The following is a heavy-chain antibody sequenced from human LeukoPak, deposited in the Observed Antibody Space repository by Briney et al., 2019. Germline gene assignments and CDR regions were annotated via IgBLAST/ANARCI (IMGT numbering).Heavy chain of an antibody. D-gene: IGHD6-19*01. CDR2: IYSGGST. Sequence: GGSLRLSCAASGFTVSSNYMSWVRQAPGKGLEWVSVIYSGGSTYYADSVKGRFTISRDNSKNTLYLQMNSLRAEDTAVYYCARDAFYSSGWHGGRYFDYWGQGTLVTVSS. CDR3: ARDAFYSSGWHGGRYFDY. CDR1: GFTVSSNY. J-gene: IGHJ4*02. V-gene: IGHV3-66*01.